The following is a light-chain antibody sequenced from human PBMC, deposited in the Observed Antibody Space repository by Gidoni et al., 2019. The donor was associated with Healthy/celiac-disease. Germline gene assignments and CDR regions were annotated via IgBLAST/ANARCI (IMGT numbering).Light chain of an antibody. Sequence: EIVLTRSPGTLSLSPGERATVSYRASQSVSSSYLAWYQQKPGKAPRLLIYGASSMATGIPDRFSGSGSGTDFTLTISSLEPDDFAVYYCQQYGSSPITFGQGTRLEIK. CDR2: GAS. CDR3: QQYGSSPIT. J-gene: IGKJ5*01. CDR1: QSVSSSY. V-gene: IGKV3-20*01.